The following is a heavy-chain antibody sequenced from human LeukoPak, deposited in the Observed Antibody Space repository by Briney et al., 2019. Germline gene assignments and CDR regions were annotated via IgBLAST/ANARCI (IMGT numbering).Heavy chain of an antibody. CDR3: ARLTGPYYYYYMDV. Sequence: PSETLSLTCTVSGGSISSYYWSWIRQPPGKGLEWIGYIYYSGSTNYNPSLKSRVTISVDTSKNQFSLKVSSVTPADTAVYYCARLTGPYYYYYMDVWGEGTTATISS. CDR1: GGSISSYY. D-gene: IGHD3-9*01. V-gene: IGHV4-59*01. J-gene: IGHJ6*03. CDR2: IYYSGST.